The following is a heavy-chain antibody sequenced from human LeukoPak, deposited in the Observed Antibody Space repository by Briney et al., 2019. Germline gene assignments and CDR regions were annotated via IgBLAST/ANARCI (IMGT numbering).Heavy chain of an antibody. CDR2: INGDGTST. J-gene: IGHJ3*02. CDR1: GFTFSNHW. Sequence: GGSLRLSCAASGFTFSNHWLHWVRQAPGKGLVWVSRINGDGTSTIYADSVKGRFTIYRDNAKSTVYLQMNSLRAEDTAVYYCARTGSGGDLDIWGQGTMVTVSS. D-gene: IGHD2-15*01. V-gene: IGHV3-74*01. CDR3: ARTGSGGDLDI.